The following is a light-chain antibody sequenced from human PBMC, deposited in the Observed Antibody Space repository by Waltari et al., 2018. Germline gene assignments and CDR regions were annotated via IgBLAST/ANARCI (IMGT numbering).Light chain of an antibody. CDR3: QQTNIFPFT. CDR2: AAS. CDR1: QDIGRW. Sequence: DMQMIQSPSSVSASLGDRVTITCRASQDIGRWLAWYQHKPGGAPNLLIFAASSLQNGVPSRFSGSGSGTYFTLTINSLQPEDFATYYCQQTNIFPFTFGQGTKLEIK. V-gene: IGKV1-12*01. J-gene: IGKJ2*01.